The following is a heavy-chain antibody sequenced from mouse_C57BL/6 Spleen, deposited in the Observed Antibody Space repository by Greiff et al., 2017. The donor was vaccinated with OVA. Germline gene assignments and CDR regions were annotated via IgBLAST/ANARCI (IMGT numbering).Heavy chain of an antibody. Sequence: QVQLKQPGAELVKPGASVKLSCKASGYTFTSYWMHWVKQRPGQGLEWIGMIHPNSGSTNYNEKFKSKATLTVDKSSSTAYMQLSSLTSEDSAVYYCARLICDSNSFAYWGQGTLVTVSA. D-gene: IGHD2-5*01. CDR1: GYTFTSYW. CDR2: IHPNSGST. J-gene: IGHJ3*01. CDR3: ARLICDSNSFAY. V-gene: IGHV1-64*01.